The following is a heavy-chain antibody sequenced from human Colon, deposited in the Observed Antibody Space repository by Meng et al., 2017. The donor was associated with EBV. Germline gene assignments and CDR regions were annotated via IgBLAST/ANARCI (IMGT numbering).Heavy chain of an antibody. Sequence: GPGPGLVKPSPTPSLTCTVSGGSVSSGGYYWTWIRQHPGKGLEWFGHIYYSGSTFYNPSLKRRVIISIDTSKNQFSLNLRSVTAADTAVYYCARVSSGWDYFDYWGQGTLVTVSS. D-gene: IGHD6-19*01. V-gene: IGHV4-31*03. J-gene: IGHJ4*02. CDR3: ARVSSGWDYFDY. CDR2: IYYSGST. CDR1: GGSVSSGGYY.